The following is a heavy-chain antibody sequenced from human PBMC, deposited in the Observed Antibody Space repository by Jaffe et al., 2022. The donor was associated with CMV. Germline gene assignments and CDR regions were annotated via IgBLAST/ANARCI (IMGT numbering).Heavy chain of an antibody. D-gene: IGHD2-21*02. CDR1: GFTFSSYG. Sequence: QVQLVESGGGVVQPGRSLRLSCAASGFTFSSYGMHWVRQAPGKGLEWVAVISYDGSNKYYADSVKGRFTISRDNSKNTLYLQMNSLRAEDTAVYYCAKAGIVVVTFAYYFDYWGQGTLVTVSS. CDR3: AKAGIVVVTFAYYFDY. V-gene: IGHV3-30*18. J-gene: IGHJ4*02. CDR2: ISYDGSNK.